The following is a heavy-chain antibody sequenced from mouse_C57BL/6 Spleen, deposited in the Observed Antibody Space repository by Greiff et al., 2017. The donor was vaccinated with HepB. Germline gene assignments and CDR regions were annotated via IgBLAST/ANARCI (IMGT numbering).Heavy chain of an antibody. D-gene: IGHD2-3*01. CDR2: INPNNGGT. Sequence: EVQLQQSGPELVKPGASVKISCKASGYTFTDYYMNWVKQSHGKSLEWIGDINPNNGGTSYNQKFKGKATLTVDKSSSTAYMELRSLTSEDSAVYYCARSGYYPYWYFDVWGTGTTVTVSS. J-gene: IGHJ1*03. CDR1: GYTFTDYY. V-gene: IGHV1-26*01. CDR3: ARSGYYPYWYFDV.